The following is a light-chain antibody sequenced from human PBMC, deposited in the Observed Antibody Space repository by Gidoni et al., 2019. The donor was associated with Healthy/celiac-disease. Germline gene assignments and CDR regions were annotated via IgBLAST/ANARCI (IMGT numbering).Light chain of an antibody. V-gene: IGKV1-8*01. CDR3: QQYYSYPRT. J-gene: IGKJ1*01. Sequence: AFRMTQSPSSFSASTGDRVTITCRASQGIRSYLAWYQQKPGKAPKLLIYAASTLQSGVPSRCSGRGAGTDFTITISCLQSEDFATYYCQQYYSYPRTFGQGTKVEIK. CDR1: QGIRSY. CDR2: AAS.